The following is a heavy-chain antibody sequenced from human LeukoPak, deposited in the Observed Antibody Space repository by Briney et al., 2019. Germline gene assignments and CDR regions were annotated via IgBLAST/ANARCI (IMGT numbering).Heavy chain of an antibody. CDR2: IYQSGST. V-gene: IGHV4-39*01. CDR1: GDSISGSSYY. Sequence: PSETLSLTCTVSGDSISGSSYYWAWIRQSPGKGLEWTGSIYQSGSTYYNLSFKNRVTIIVDTSKNQFSLNLSSVTAADTAVYYCGRQGDWFNNVDVWGHGAMVTVSS. D-gene: IGHD3-9*01. CDR3: GRQGDWFNNVDV. J-gene: IGHJ3*01.